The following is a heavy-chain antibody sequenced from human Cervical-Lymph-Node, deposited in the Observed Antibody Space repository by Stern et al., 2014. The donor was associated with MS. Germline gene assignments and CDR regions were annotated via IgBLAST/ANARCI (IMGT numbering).Heavy chain of an antibody. V-gene: IGHV3-23*01. Sequence: VQSGGSLRLSCAASGFTFINYAMTWVRQAPGKGLEWVSSISGSGVSTYFADSVKGRFTISRDNSKNTLYLQMNSLRAEDTAVYYCAKENEECGYNCGWFDPWGQGTLVTVSS. D-gene: IGHD5-24*01. J-gene: IGHJ5*02. CDR1: GFTFINYA. CDR3: AKENEECGYNCGWFDP. CDR2: ISGSGVST.